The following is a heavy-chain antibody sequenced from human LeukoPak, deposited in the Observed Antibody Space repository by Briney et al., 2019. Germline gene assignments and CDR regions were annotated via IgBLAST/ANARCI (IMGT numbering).Heavy chain of an antibody. Sequence: GGSLRLSCAASGFTFSSYAMNWVRQSPERGLEWVSAISGTGGSTSYADSVRGRFTISRDNSKNTLYLQMNSLRAEDTAVYYCASARNYYGSGSYYRSFDYWGQGTLVTVSS. V-gene: IGHV3-23*01. CDR2: ISGTGGST. CDR3: ASARNYYGSGSYYRSFDY. D-gene: IGHD3-10*01. J-gene: IGHJ4*02. CDR1: GFTFSSYA.